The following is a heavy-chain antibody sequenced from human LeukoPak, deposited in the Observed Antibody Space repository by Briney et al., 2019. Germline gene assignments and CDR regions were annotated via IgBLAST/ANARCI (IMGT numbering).Heavy chain of an antibody. Sequence: SETLSLTCTVSGGSISSSSYYWGWIRQPPGKGLEWIGSIYYSGSTYYNPSLKSRVTISVDTSKNQFPLKLSSVTAADTAVYYCARGSVEMATMGDYWGQGTLVTVSS. CDR2: IYYSGST. D-gene: IGHD5-24*01. V-gene: IGHV4-39*06. CDR3: ARGSVEMATMGDY. J-gene: IGHJ4*02. CDR1: GGSISSSSYY.